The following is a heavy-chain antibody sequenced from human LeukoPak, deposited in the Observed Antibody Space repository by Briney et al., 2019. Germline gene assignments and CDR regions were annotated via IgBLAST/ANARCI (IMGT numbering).Heavy chain of an antibody. V-gene: IGHV4-34*01. CDR1: GGSFSGYY. J-gene: IGHJ4*02. Sequence: SETLSLTCAVYGGSFSGYYWSWIRQPPGKGLEWIGEINHSGSTYSNPSVKSRVTISVDTSKNQFSLRLSSVTAADTAVYFCARDWGYSGSYYGFDYWGQGTLVTVSS. CDR2: INHSGST. D-gene: IGHD1-26*01. CDR3: ARDWGYSGSYYGFDY.